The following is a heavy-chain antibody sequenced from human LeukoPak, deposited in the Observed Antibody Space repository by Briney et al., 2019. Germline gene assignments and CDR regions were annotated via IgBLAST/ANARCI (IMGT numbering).Heavy chain of an antibody. Sequence: GGSLRLSCAASGFTFSSYSMNWVRQAPGKGLEWVSYISSSSSTIYYADSVKGRFTISRDNAKNSLYLQMNSLRAEDTAVYYCARDLSDYGGEDDAFDIWGQGTMVTVSS. CDR2: ISSSSSTI. CDR1: GFTFSSYS. D-gene: IGHD4-23*01. CDR3: ARDLSDYGGEDDAFDI. V-gene: IGHV3-48*01. J-gene: IGHJ3*02.